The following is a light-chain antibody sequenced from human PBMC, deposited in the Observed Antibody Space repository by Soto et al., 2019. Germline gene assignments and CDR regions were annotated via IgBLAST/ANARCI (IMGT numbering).Light chain of an antibody. CDR2: FAS. Sequence: EIVMTQSPATLSVSPGERATLSCRASQSVSNNLAWYQQKPGQAPRLLIYFASTRATGTPARFSGSGSWTEFTLTISSLQSEDFAVYYCQQYNKWPLTFGGGTKVETK. J-gene: IGKJ4*01. CDR1: QSVSNN. CDR3: QQYNKWPLT. V-gene: IGKV3-15*01.